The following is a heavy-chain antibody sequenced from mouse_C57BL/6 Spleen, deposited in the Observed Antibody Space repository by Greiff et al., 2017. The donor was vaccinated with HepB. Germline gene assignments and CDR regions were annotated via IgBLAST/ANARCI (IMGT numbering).Heavy chain of an antibody. CDR2: IDPETGGT. V-gene: IGHV1-15*01. Sequence: QVQLKQSGAELVRPGASVTLSCKASGYTFTDYEMHWVKQTPVHGLEWIGAIDPETGGTAYNQKFKGKAILTADKSSSTAYMELRSLTSEDSAVYYCTRRGLITTVVGDYWGQGTTLTVSS. D-gene: IGHD1-1*01. CDR1: GYTFTDYE. CDR3: TRRGLITTVVGDY. J-gene: IGHJ2*01.